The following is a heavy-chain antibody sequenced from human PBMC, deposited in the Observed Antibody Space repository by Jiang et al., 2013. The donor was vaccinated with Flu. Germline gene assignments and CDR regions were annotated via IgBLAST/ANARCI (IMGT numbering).Heavy chain of an antibody. J-gene: IGHJ6*03. D-gene: IGHD2-15*01. Sequence: QLLESGGDLVQPGRSLRLTCAASGFTFDDYAMHWVRLAPGKGLEWVAGISWNRGAIGYADSVKGRFTISRDNAKNSLYLQMNSLRVEDTALYYCAKDNRRGCDNINCYVYYYYYYYIDVWGRGTTVTVSS. CDR1: GFTFDDYA. V-gene: IGHV3-9*01. CDR3: AKDNRRGCDNINCYVYYYYYYYIDV. CDR2: ISWNRGAI.